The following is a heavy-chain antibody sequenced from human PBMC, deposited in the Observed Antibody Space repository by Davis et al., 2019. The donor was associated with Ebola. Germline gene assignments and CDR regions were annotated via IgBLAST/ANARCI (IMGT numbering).Heavy chain of an antibody. CDR2: ISWNSGSI. Sequence: SLKISCAASGFTFDDYAMHWVRQAPGKGLEWVSGISWNSGSIGYADSVKGRFTISRDNAKNSLYLQMNSLRAEDTAVYYCARADQLRGQGTLVTVSS. CDR1: GFTFDDYA. J-gene: IGHJ4*02. CDR3: ARADQL. D-gene: IGHD2-2*01. V-gene: IGHV3-9*01.